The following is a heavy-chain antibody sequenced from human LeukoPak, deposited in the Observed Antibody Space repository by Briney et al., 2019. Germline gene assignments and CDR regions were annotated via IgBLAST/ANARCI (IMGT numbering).Heavy chain of an antibody. J-gene: IGHJ4*02. CDR1: GFTFSSYA. Sequence: PGGSLRLSCAASGFTFSSYAVRWARQAPGKGLEWVSGTSGSGGTTEYADSVKGRFTISRDNSKNTLYLQMNSLRAEDTAVYYCAKVRPTVVVSATRGAFDYWGQGAQVTVSS. V-gene: IGHV3-23*01. CDR3: AKVRPTVVVSATRGAFDY. CDR2: TSGSGGTT. D-gene: IGHD2-15*01.